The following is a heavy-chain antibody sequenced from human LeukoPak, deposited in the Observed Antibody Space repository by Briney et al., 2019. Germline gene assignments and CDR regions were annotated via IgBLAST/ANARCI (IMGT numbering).Heavy chain of an antibody. V-gene: IGHV1-2*04. CDR1: GYTFTSYG. CDR2: INPNSGGT. J-gene: IGHJ4*02. CDR3: ARGTRRFLEWLPHYYFDY. Sequence: ASVKVSCKASGYTFTSYGISWVRQAPGQGLEWMGWINPNSGGTNYAQKFQGWVTMTRDTSISTAYMELSRLRSDDTAVYYCARGTRRFLEWLPHYYFDYWGQGTLVTVSS. D-gene: IGHD3-3*01.